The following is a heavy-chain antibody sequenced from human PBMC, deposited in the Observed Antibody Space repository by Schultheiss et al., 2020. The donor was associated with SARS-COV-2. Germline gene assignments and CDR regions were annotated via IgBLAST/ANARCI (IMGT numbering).Heavy chain of an antibody. D-gene: IGHD6-13*01. Sequence: SVKVSCKASGGTFSSYAISWVRQAPGQGLEWMGGIIPIFGTANYAQKFQGRVTITADESTSTAYMELSSLRSEDTAVYYCARGTNSRRPNNWFDPWGQGTLVTVSS. CDR3: ARGTNSRRPNNWFDP. V-gene: IGHV1-69*13. CDR2: IIPIFGTA. CDR1: GGTFSSYA. J-gene: IGHJ5*02.